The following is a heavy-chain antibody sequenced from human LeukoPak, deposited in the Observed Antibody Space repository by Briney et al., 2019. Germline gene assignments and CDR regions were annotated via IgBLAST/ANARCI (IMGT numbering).Heavy chain of an antibody. D-gene: IGHD3-10*01. Sequence: GGSLRLSCAASGFTFSSYGMHWVRQAPGKGLEWVAFIWYDGSNKYYADSVKGRFTFSRDNSKNTLYLQMNSLRAEDTAVYYCARDSGGNYYFGMDVWGQGTTVTVSS. J-gene: IGHJ6*02. CDR1: GFTFSSYG. CDR2: IWYDGSNK. CDR3: ARDSGGNYYFGMDV. V-gene: IGHV3-33*01.